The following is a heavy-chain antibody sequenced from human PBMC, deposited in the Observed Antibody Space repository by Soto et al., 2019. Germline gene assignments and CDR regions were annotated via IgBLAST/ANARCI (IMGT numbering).Heavy chain of an antibody. J-gene: IGHJ6*02. Sequence: QVQLQESGPGLVKPSQTLSLTCTVSGGSISSGDYYWSWIRQPPGKGLEWIGYIYYSGSTYYNPSLKRRVTISVDTSKNQFSLKLSSVTAADTAVYYCARGNYYDSSGYSGFGMDVWGQGTTVTVSS. CDR2: IYYSGST. CDR3: ARGNYYDSSGYSGFGMDV. V-gene: IGHV4-30-4*01. CDR1: GGSISSGDYY. D-gene: IGHD3-22*01.